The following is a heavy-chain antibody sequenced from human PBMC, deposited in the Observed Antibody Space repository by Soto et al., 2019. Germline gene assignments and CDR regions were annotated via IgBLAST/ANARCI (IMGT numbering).Heavy chain of an antibody. Sequence: SETLSLTCTVSGDSISSGDHYWSWIRQAPWKGLEWIGYIYYSGSTYYNPSLESRVTISVDTSKNKFTLKLTSVTAADTALYYCARETEGGAPDDYWGQGTLVTVSS. J-gene: IGHJ4*02. CDR3: ARETEGGAPDDY. CDR2: IYYSGST. CDR1: GDSISSGDHY. V-gene: IGHV4-30-4*01. D-gene: IGHD1-26*01.